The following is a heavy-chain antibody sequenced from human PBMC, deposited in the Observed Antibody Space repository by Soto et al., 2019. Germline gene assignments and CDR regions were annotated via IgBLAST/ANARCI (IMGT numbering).Heavy chain of an antibody. D-gene: IGHD3-16*01. J-gene: IGHJ2*01. CDR1: GATFSSYT. Sequence: QVQLVQSGAAVRKPGSSVKVSCKASGATFSSYTITWVRQAPGQGLEWVGRIIPILDIANYALKFQGRVTITADKSTSTAYMELSSLRSEDTAVYYCARGGPDWYFDLWGRGTLVTVSS. CDR3: ARGGPDWYFDL. V-gene: IGHV1-69*02. CDR2: IIPILDIA.